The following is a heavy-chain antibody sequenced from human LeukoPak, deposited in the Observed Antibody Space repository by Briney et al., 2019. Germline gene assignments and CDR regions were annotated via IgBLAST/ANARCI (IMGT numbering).Heavy chain of an antibody. Sequence: GGSLSLSCAASGFTFSSYAMSWVRQAPGKGLEWVSAISGSGGSTYYADSVKGRFTISRDNSKNTLYLQMNSLRAEDTAVYYCAKVRQQLVQYYFDYWGQGTLVTVSS. CDR2: ISGSGGST. J-gene: IGHJ4*02. CDR1: GFTFSSYA. CDR3: AKVRQQLVQYYFDY. V-gene: IGHV3-23*01. D-gene: IGHD6-13*01.